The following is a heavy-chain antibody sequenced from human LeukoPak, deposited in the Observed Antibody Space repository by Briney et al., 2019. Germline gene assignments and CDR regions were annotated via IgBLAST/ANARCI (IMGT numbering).Heavy chain of an antibody. J-gene: IGHJ4*02. D-gene: IGHD2-15*01. Sequence: GSLRLSCAASGFTFSSYWMSWVRQAPGKGLEWVANIKPDGSEKSYVDSVKGRFTISRDNAKNSMYLQMNSLRVEDTAMYYCARGSEGVDWGQGTLVTVSS. CDR3: ARGSEGVD. CDR2: IKPDGSEK. V-gene: IGHV3-7*01. CDR1: GFTFSSYW.